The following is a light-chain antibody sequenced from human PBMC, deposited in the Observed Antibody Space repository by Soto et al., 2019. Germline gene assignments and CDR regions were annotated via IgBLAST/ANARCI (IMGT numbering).Light chain of an antibody. CDR3: QQSYTAPSIT. CDR2: GVS. CDR1: QSISSS. J-gene: IGKJ5*01. Sequence: DIQMTQSPSSLSASVGATVTIPCRASQSISSSLNWYQQKSGKAPNLLIYGVSRLQGGVPSRCSGSGAGTDFTLSISSLQPEDFATYYCQQSYTAPSITCGQGTRLEIK. V-gene: IGKV1-39*01.